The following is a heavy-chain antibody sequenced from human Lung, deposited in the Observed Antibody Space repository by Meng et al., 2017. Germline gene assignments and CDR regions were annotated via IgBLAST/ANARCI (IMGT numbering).Heavy chain of an antibody. CDR3: ARDERGGPYYFDY. CDR1: GYSFTTYG. V-gene: IGHV1-3*04. CDR2: INTDNGDT. Sequence: QVQLVQSGAEVKKPGASVKVSCQAAGYSFTTYGMHWLRQAPGQRLEWMGGINTDNGDTHYSQKFQGRVTITRDTAARTAYMELSSLRSEDTAVYFCARDERGGPYYFDYWGQGTLVTVSS. J-gene: IGHJ4*02.